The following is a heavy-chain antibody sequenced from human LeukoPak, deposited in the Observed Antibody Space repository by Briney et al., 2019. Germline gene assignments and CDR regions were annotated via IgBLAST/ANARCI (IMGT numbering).Heavy chain of an antibody. CDR3: ARGGGSSSWYEGATFDY. CDR1: GFTFSSYS. Sequence: GGSLRLSCAASGFTFSSYSMNWVRQAPGKGLEWVSSISSSSYIYYADSVKGRFTISRDNAKNSLYLQMNSLRAEDTAVYYCARGGGSSSWYEGATFDYWGQGTLVTVSS. V-gene: IGHV3-21*01. J-gene: IGHJ4*02. D-gene: IGHD6-13*01. CDR2: ISSSSYI.